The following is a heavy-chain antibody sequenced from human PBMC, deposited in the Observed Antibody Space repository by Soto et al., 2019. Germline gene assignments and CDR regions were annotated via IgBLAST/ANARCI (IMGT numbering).Heavy chain of an antibody. CDR1: GDILTSYG. Sequence: AEISCNPFGDILTSYGVSAVRQAPGQGLEWMGWISAYNGNTNYAQKLQGRVTMTTDTSTSTAYMELRSLRSDDTAVYYCARDKHAVSSIRSGVVYYWCQGTLVSVSS. V-gene: IGHV1-18*04. CDR2: ISAYNGNT. J-gene: IGHJ4*02. D-gene: IGHD2-2*01. CDR3: ARDKHAVSSIRSGVVYY.